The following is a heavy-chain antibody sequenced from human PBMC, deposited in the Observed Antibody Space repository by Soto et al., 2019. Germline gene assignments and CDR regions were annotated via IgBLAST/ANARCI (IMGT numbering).Heavy chain of an antibody. CDR3: ARPDYYDSSGYLSAFDI. Sequence: GESLKISCKGSGYSFTSYWISWVRQMPGKGLEWMGRIDPSDSYTNYSPSFQGHVAISADKSISTAYLQWSSLKASDTAMYYCARPDYYDSSGYLSAFDIWGQGTMVTVSS. D-gene: IGHD3-22*01. J-gene: IGHJ3*02. CDR2: IDPSDSYT. CDR1: GYSFTSYW. V-gene: IGHV5-10-1*01.